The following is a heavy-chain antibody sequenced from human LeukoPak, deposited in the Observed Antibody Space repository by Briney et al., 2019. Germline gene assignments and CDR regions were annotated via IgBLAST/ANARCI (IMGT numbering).Heavy chain of an antibody. V-gene: IGHV3-48*04. D-gene: IGHD3-10*01. Sequence: GGSLRLSCEASGFTLSSYRRNWVGQAQGKGREGISYISSINNTLYYADSVKGRFTISRDNAKNSLYLQMNSLRAEDTAVYYCARLSDRGSGSRDFDYWGQGTLVNVSS. J-gene: IGHJ4*02. CDR1: GFTLSSYR. CDR2: ISSINNTL. CDR3: ARLSDRGSGSRDFDY.